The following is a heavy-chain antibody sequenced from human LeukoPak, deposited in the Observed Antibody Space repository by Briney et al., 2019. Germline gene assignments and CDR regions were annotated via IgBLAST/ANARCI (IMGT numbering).Heavy chain of an antibody. D-gene: IGHD3-10*01. V-gene: IGHV3-23*01. CDR1: GFTFSSFA. Sequence: GGSLRLSCAASGFTFSSFAMNWVRQAPGKGLEWVAGISGGDGSAIYIDSVKGRFTISRDNSKNTLFLQINSLRAEDTAVYYCARDLRAGTYNYYFDCWGQGTLVTVSS. J-gene: IGHJ4*02. CDR3: ARDLRAGTYNYYFDC. CDR2: ISGGDGSA.